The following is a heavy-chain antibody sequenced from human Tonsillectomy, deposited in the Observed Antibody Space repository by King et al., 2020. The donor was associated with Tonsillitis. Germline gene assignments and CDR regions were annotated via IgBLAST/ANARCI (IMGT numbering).Heavy chain of an antibody. CDR3: ARADHYYDSSGYYYTRGSWFDP. Sequence: QLVQSGAEVRKPGASVKVSCKSSGYTFIHYYIQWVRQAPGQGLEWMGWINPSNGATKFAQKFQGRVTMTRDTSISTAYMELSRLGSDDTAVYYCARADHYYDSSGYYYTRGSWFDPWGQGTLVTVSS. V-gene: IGHV1-2*02. D-gene: IGHD3-22*01. CDR2: INPSNGAT. J-gene: IGHJ5*02. CDR1: GYTFIHYY.